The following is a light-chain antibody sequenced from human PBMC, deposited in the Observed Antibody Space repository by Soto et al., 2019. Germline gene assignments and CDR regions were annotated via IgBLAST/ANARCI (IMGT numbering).Light chain of an antibody. CDR1: QTIFSW. V-gene: IGKV1-5*03. CDR2: KAS. J-gene: IGKJ2*03. Sequence: IQMTQSPSTLSASVGDRVSITCRASQTIFSWLAWYQQKPGKAPKLLIYKASSLESGVPSRYSGSGSGTKFTLTISGLQPDDFATYYCQQYNSYPYSFGQGTKVHIK. CDR3: QQYNSYPYS.